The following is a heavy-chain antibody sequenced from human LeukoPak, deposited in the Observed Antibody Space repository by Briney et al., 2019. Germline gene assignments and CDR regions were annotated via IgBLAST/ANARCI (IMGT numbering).Heavy chain of an antibody. V-gene: IGHV3-30*14. Sequence: PGGSLRLSCAASGFTFTTYAIHWVRQAPGQGRDWVAVISYDGIKKYYADSAKGRFSISRDNSKNTLYLQMNSLRAEDTAVYYCARGPSGYHNTGGQGTLVTVSS. CDR3: ARGPSGYHNT. J-gene: IGHJ4*02. CDR1: GFTFTTYA. CDR2: ISYDGIKK. D-gene: IGHD5-12*01.